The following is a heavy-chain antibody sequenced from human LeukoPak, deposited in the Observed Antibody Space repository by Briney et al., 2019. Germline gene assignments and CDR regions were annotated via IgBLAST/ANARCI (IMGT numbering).Heavy chain of an antibody. CDR1: GFTFSSYA. CDR3: AREGVVVPAAWVYFDY. J-gene: IGHJ4*02. Sequence: GGSLRLSCAASGFTFSSYAMHWVRQAPGKGLEWVAVISYDGSNKYYADSVKGRFTISRDNSKNTLCLQMNSLRAEDTAVYYCAREGVVVPAAWVYFDYWGQGTLVTVSS. V-gene: IGHV3-30*04. D-gene: IGHD2-2*01. CDR2: ISYDGSNK.